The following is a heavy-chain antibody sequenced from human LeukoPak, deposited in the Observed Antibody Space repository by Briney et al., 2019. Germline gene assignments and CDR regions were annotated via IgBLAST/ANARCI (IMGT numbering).Heavy chain of an antibody. D-gene: IGHD6-13*01. V-gene: IGHV4-31*03. J-gene: IGHJ4*02. CDR1: GGSISSGGYY. CDR2: IYYSGST. CDR3: ARVGYSSSWHRGGYFDY. Sequence: SETLSLTCTVSGGSISSGGYYWSWIRQHPGKGLEWIGYIYYSGSTYYNPSLKSRVTISVDTSKNQFSLKLSSVTAADTAVYYCARVGYSSSWHRGGYFDYWGQGTLVTVSS.